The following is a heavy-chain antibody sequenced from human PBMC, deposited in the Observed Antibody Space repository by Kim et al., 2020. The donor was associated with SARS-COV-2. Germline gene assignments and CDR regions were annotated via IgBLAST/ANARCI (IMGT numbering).Heavy chain of an antibody. Sequence: SETLSLTCTVSGGSISGSTSYWGWIRQPPGKGLDWIGSIFYSGSTYYNPSLRSRVTISVHTSTTQFSLKLTSGTAADTAVYYFARHVIAEPFDYWGHGTLVTVSS. D-gene: IGHD6-13*01. J-gene: IGHJ4*01. CDR1: GGSISGSTSY. CDR3: ARHVIAEPFDY. V-gene: IGHV4-39*01. CDR2: IFYSGST.